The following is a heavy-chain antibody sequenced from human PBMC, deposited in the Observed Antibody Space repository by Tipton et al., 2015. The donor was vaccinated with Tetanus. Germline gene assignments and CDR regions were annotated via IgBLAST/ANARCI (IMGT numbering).Heavy chain of an antibody. D-gene: IGHD2-2*01. CDR1: GGSVSSGSDY. J-gene: IGHJ5*02. CDR2: IHYSGST. V-gene: IGHV4-61*01. CDR3: ARAGQRSTSWHYWFDP. Sequence: TLSLTCTVSGGSVSSGSDYWTWIRQPPGKGLEWIGYIHYSGSTNYNPSLKSRVTISVDTSKNQFSLKLNSVTAADTAVYYCARAGQRSTSWHYWFDPWGQGTLVTVSS.